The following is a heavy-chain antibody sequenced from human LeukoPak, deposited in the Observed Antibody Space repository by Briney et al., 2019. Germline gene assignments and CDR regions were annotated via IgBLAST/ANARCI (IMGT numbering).Heavy chain of an antibody. CDR2: INPNSGGT. Sequence: ASVKVSCKASGYTLTAYYMQWVRQAPGQGLEWMGWINPNSGGTNYAQKFQGRVTMTRDTSISTAYMELSRLRSDDTAVYYCARDLGATRTFDYWGQGTLVTVSS. J-gene: IGHJ4*02. D-gene: IGHD1-26*01. CDR1: GYTLTAYY. V-gene: IGHV1-2*02. CDR3: ARDLGATRTFDY.